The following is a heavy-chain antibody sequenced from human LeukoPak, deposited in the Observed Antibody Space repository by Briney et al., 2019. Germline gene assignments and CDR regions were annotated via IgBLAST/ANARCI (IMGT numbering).Heavy chain of an antibody. CDR1: GGSISSHY. D-gene: IGHD4-23*01. J-gene: IGHJ4*02. V-gene: IGHV4-59*11. CDR2: IYYSGST. CDR3: ARATTVVTPYFDY. Sequence: SETLSLTCTVSGGSISSHYWSWIRQPPGKGLEWIGYIYYSGSTNYNPSLKSRVTISVDTSKNQFSLKLSSVTAADTAVHYCARATTVVTPYFDYWGQGTLVTVSS.